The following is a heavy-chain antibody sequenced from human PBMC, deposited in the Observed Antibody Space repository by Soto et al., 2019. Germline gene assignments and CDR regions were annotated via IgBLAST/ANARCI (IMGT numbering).Heavy chain of an antibody. CDR2: ISGSGYTT. CDR1: GFTFSSYA. Sequence: GGSLRLSCAASGFTFSSYAMSWVRQAPGKGLEWVSAISGSGYTTFDADSVKGRFTISRDNSKNTVYLQMNSLRAKDTAIYYCAKDQRAAANYGMDVWGQGTTVTVSS. CDR3: AKDQRAAANYGMDV. J-gene: IGHJ6*02. D-gene: IGHD6-13*01. V-gene: IGHV3-23*01.